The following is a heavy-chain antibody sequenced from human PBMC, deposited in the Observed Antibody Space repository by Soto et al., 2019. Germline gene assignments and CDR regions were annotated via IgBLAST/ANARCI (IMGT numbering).Heavy chain of an antibody. CDR3: ARDTVLTGMFDF. CDR1: GGSIGSYH. J-gene: IGHJ4*02. CDR2: VYYTGTT. Sequence: PSETLSLTCTVSGGSIGSYHWSWVRQPPGKGLEWIASVYYTGTTNYNPSLGSRVTISIDAPENRFSMEITSVTAADTAIYYCARDTVLTGMFDFWGQGTLVTVSS. V-gene: IGHV4-59*01. D-gene: IGHD4-17*01.